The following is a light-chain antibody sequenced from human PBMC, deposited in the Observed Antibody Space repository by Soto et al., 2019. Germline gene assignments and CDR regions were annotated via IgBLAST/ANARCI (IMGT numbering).Light chain of an antibody. J-gene: IGKJ2*01. V-gene: IGKV1-5*01. CDR1: QSISSW. CDR3: EQYNSYST. CDR2: DAS. Sequence: DIRMTQSPSTLSASVGDRVTITCRASQSISSWLAWYQQKPGKAPKLLIYDASSLESGVPSRFSGSGSGTAFNLTVSSLQPDDFATYYCEQYNSYSTSGQGTKVEIK.